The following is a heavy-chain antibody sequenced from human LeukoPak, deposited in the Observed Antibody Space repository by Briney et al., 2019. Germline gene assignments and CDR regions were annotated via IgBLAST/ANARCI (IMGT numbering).Heavy chain of an antibody. CDR3: VRDLLVGSPDYFDL. J-gene: IGHJ4*02. V-gene: IGHV3-30*04. CDR1: GFAFSYSS. D-gene: IGHD1-26*01. CDR2: ISYDGHYK. Sequence: GGSLRLSCAASGFAFSYSSMHWVRQAPGKGMEWVAGISYDGHYKEYADSVRGGCTISRDDSKNHLYLEMSGLRPEDAALYYCVRDLLVGSPDYFDLWGQGALVTVSS.